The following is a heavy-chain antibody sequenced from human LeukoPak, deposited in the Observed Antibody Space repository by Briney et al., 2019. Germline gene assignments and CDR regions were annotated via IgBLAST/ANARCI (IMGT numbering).Heavy chain of an antibody. D-gene: IGHD2-15*01. CDR3: ARVCSSGRCLDY. V-gene: IGHV4-38-2*02. CDR1: GYSISSGYY. CDR2: INHSGST. J-gene: IGHJ4*02. Sequence: SETLSLTCTVSGYSISSGYYLAWMRQPPGKGLEWIGSINHSGSTYYNPSLKSRVTVSVDTSKNQVSLRLSSVTAADTAVYYCARVCSSGRCLDYWGQGTLVTVSS.